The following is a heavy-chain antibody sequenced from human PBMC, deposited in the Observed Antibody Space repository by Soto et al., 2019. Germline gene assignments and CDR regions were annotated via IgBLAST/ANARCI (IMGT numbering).Heavy chain of an antibody. CDR2: IYYSGST. D-gene: IGHD2-15*01. V-gene: IGHV4-59*08. J-gene: IGHJ5*02. Sequence: QVQLQESGPGLVKPSETLSLTCTVSGGSISSYYWSWIRQPPGKGLEWIGYIYYSGSTKYNPSLKSRVTISVDTSKNQSSLKLNSVTAADTAVYYCARHVGYYSQGEWFDPWGQGTLVTVSS. CDR3: ARHVGYYSQGEWFDP. CDR1: GGSISSYY.